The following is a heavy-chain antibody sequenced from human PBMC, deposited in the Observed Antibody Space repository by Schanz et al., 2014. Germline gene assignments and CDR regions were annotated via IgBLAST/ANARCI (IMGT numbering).Heavy chain of an antibody. Sequence: EVQLVESGGGLVQPGGSLRLSCAASGFAFSSFALSWVRQSPGKGLEWVSAISANDYDTYYAPSVKGRFTISRDNSKNTLYLQMNSLRAEDTAVYYCAKLNQQLVFPYYYGMDVWGQGTTVTVSS. CDR1: GFAFSSFA. CDR2: ISANDYDT. V-gene: IGHV3-23*04. D-gene: IGHD6-13*01. J-gene: IGHJ6*02. CDR3: AKLNQQLVFPYYYGMDV.